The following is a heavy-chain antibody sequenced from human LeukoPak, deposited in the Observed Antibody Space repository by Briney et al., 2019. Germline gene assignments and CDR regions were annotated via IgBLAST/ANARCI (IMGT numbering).Heavy chain of an antibody. V-gene: IGHV3-7*01. D-gene: IGHD4-23*01. Sequence: GGSLRLSCAASGFTFSSYAMSWVRQAPGKGLEWVANIKQDGSEKYYVDSVKDRFTISRDNAKNSLYLQMNSLRAEDTAVYYCARGSNSAFDYWGQGTLVTVSS. CDR1: GFTFSSYA. CDR2: IKQDGSEK. CDR3: ARGSNSAFDY. J-gene: IGHJ4*02.